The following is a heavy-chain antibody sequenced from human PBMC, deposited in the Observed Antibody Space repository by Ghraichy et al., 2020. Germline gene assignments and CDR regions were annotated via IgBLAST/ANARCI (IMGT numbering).Heavy chain of an antibody. CDR2: IYYSGST. CDR1: GDSMSYDY. J-gene: IGHJ4*02. Sequence: SETLSLTCTVSGDSMSYDYWSWIQQPPGKGLEWIGYIYYSGSTNYNPSLKSRVTISVDTSKNQFSLKLGSVTAADTAVYYCARLSSGGFDYWGQGTLVTVSS. D-gene: IGHD3-10*01. V-gene: IGHV4-59*01. CDR3: ARLSSGGFDY.